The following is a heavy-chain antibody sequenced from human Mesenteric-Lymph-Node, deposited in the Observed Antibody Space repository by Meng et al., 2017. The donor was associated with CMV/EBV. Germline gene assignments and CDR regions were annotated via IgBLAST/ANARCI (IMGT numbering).Heavy chain of an antibody. CDR1: GFSCSGYA. D-gene: IGHD6-19*01. CDR3: AREQGGRGWYTVDY. CDR2: INTAGRT. J-gene: IGHJ4*02. V-gene: IGHV3-23*01. Sequence: ASGFSCSGYAITWVRQAPGQGLDWVSAINTAGRTYYADSVKGRFTISRDNSKNTINLEMNNLGAEDTAIYYCAREQGGRGWYTVDYWGQGALVTVSS.